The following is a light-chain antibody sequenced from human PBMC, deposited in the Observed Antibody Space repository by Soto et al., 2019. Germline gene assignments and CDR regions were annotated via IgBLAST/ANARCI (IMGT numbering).Light chain of an antibody. CDR1: SSNIGAGYD. Sequence: QSVLTQPRSVSGAPGQRVTISCTGSSSNIGAGYDVHWYQQLPGTAPKLLIYGNSNRPSGVPDRFSGSKSGTSASLAITGLQAEDEADYYCQSYDSSLSVHYVFGTGTKVTVL. CDR2: GNS. CDR3: QSYDSSLSVHYV. V-gene: IGLV1-40*01. J-gene: IGLJ1*01.